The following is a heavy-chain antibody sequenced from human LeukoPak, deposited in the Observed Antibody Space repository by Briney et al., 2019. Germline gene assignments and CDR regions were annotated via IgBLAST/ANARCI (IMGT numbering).Heavy chain of an antibody. V-gene: IGHV3-66*01. J-gene: IGHJ6*02. D-gene: IGHD3-10*01. CDR3: ARDLGWFGASGMDV. CDR1: GFTVSSNY. Sequence: GGSLRLSCAASGFTVSSNYMSWVRQAPGKGLEWVSVIYNGGSTYYADSVKGRFTISRDNSKNTLYLQMNSLRAEDTAVYYCARDLGWFGASGMDVWGQGTTVTVSS. CDR2: IYNGGST.